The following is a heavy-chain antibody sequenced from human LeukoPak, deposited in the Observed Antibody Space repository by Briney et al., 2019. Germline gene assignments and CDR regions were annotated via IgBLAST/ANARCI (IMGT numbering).Heavy chain of an antibody. J-gene: IGHJ6*03. CDR2: IDHSGNS. Sequence: PSETLSLTCTVSGGSISSINWWSWVRQPPGKGLEWIGQIDHSGNSDYNPSLKSRVTISVDTSKNQFSLKLSSVTAADTAVYYCARVLMIPKTQYSSSWYDYYYYMDVWGKGTTVTVSS. CDR3: ARVLMIPKTQYSSSWYDYYYYMDV. D-gene: IGHD6-13*01. CDR1: GGSISSINW. V-gene: IGHV4-4*02.